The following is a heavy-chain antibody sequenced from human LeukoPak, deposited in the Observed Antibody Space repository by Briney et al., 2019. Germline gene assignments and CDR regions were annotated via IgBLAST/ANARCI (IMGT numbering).Heavy chain of an antibody. D-gene: IGHD5-18*01. CDR2: MDPDGRST. CDR1: GFTFSSHW. CDR3: ARHVDTAMAKGAFDI. V-gene: IGHV3-74*01. Sequence: QSGGSLRLSCAASGFTFSSHWMHWVRQAPGKGLVWVSYMDPDGRSTSYADSVKGRFTISRDNAKNTLYLQMNSLRAEDTAVYYCARHVDTAMAKGAFDIWGQGTMVTVSS. J-gene: IGHJ3*02.